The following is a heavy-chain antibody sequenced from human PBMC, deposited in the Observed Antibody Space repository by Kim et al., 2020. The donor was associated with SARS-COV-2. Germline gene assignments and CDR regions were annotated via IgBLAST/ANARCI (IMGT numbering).Heavy chain of an antibody. Sequence: SETLSLTCIVSGGSISSGGYYWSWIRQHPGKGLEWIGYIYHTGSTYYNPSLRSRVTISVDTSKNQFSLKLSSVTAADTAVYYCARTPGIAAADYNWFDPWGQRTRLNVSS. CDR3: ARTPGIAAADYNWFDP. CDR2: IYHTGST. D-gene: IGHD6-13*01. J-gene: IGHJ5*02. CDR1: GGSISSGGYY. V-gene: IGHV4-31*03.